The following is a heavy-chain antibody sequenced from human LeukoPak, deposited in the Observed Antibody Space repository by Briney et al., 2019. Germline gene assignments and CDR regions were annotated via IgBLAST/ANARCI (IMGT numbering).Heavy chain of an antibody. J-gene: IGHJ6*03. Sequence: AASVKVSCKASGGTFSSYAISWVRQAPGQGLEWMGGIIPIFGTANYAQKFQGRVTITTDESTSTAYMELSSLRSEDTAVYYCATSPRYYYYYMDVWGKGTTVTVSS. D-gene: IGHD6-6*01. V-gene: IGHV1-69*05. CDR2: IIPIFGTA. CDR1: GGTFSSYA. CDR3: ATSPRYYYYYMDV.